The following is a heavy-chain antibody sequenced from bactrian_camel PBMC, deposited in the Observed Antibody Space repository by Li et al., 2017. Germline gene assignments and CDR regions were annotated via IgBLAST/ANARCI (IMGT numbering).Heavy chain of an antibody. CDR1: GFSFSNYY. CDR3: VRDAGTPYGYNY. V-gene: IGHV3S40*01. J-gene: IGHJ4*01. CDR2: INSGGGTT. Sequence: VQLVESGGGLVQPGGSLRLSCAASGFSFSNYYMTWVRQAPGKGLEWVSAINSGGGTTYYADSVKGRLTISRDNAKNTVYLQMNSLKPEDTAVYYCVRDAGTPYGYNYWGQGTQVTVS. D-gene: IGHD6*01.